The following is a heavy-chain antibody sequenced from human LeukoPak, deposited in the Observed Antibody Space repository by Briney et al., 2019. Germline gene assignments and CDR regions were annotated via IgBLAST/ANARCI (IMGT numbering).Heavy chain of an antibody. CDR3: ARSNKIISAMDV. CDR2: INHSGST. Sequence: ASETLSLTCAVYGGSFSGYYWSWIRQPPGKGLEWIGEINHSGSTNYNPSLKSRVTISVDTSNHQFSLKLSSVTAADTAVYYCARSNKIISAMDVWGKGTTVTISS. D-gene: IGHD1/OR15-1a*01. CDR1: GGSFSGYY. J-gene: IGHJ6*03. V-gene: IGHV4-34*01.